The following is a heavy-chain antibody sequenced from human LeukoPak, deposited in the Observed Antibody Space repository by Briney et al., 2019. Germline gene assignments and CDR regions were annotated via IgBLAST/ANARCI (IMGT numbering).Heavy chain of an antibody. Sequence: GGSLRLSCAASGFTFSSYSMNWVRQAPGKGLEWVSSISSSSSYIYYADSVKGRFTISRDNAKNSLYLQMNSLRAEDTAVYYCARDRTSGRDYYDSSGFYYFDYWGQGTLVTASS. D-gene: IGHD3-22*01. CDR1: GFTFSSYS. V-gene: IGHV3-21*01. CDR2: ISSSSSYI. J-gene: IGHJ4*02. CDR3: ARDRTSGRDYYDSSGFYYFDY.